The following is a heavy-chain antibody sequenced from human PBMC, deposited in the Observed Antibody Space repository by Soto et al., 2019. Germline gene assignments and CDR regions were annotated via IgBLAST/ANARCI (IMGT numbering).Heavy chain of an antibody. CDR1: GYTFTSYG. CDR2: ISAYNGNT. D-gene: IGHD3-22*01. CDR3: AIAVDYYDSSGYYTHEYFQH. Sequence: VASVKVSCKASGYTFTSYGISWVRQAPGQGLEWMGWISAYNGNTNYAQKIQGRVTMTTDTSTSTAYMELRSLRSDDTAVYYCAIAVDYYDSSGYYTHEYFQHWGQGTLVTVSS. J-gene: IGHJ1*01. V-gene: IGHV1-18*01.